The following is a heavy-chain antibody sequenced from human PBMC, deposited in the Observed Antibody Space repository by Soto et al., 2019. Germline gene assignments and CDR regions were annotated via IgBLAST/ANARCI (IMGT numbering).Heavy chain of an antibody. V-gene: IGHV3-15*01. CDR2: IKKRADGGTA. CDR1: GFTFSNAW. D-gene: IGHD3-22*01. J-gene: IGHJ3*02. CDR3: ARLYDSSGLGAFDI. Sequence: GGSLRLSCAASGFTFSNAWMNWVRQAPGKGLEWIGRIKKRADGGTADHATPVKGRFTISRDNSKNTLYLQMNSLRAEDTAVYYCARLYDSSGLGAFDIWGQGTMVTVSS.